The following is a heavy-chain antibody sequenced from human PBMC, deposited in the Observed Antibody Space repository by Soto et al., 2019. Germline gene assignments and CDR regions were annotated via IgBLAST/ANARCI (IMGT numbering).Heavy chain of an antibody. Sequence: EVQLVESGGGLVQPGGSLRLSCAASGFTVSSNYMSWVRQAPGKGLEWVSVIYSGGSTYYADSVKGRFTISGDNSKNTLYLQMNSLRAEDTAVYYCARGNYSSGWYFDSPLDYWGQGTLVTVSS. V-gene: IGHV3-66*01. J-gene: IGHJ4*02. CDR2: IYSGGST. D-gene: IGHD6-19*01. CDR1: GFTVSSNY. CDR3: ARGNYSSGWYFDSPLDY.